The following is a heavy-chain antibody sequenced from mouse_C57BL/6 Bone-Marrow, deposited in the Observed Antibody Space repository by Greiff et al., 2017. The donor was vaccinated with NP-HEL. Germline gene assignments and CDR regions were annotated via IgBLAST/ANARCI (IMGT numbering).Heavy chain of an antibody. V-gene: IGHV1-74*01. CDR2: IHPSDSDT. J-gene: IGHJ1*03. CDR3: AIKDYYGSSYVWYFDV. D-gene: IGHD1-1*01. CDR1: GYTFTSYW. Sequence: QVQLKQPGAELVKPGASVKVSCKASGYTFTSYWMHWVKQRPGQGLEWIGRIHPSDSDTNYNQKFKGKATLTVDKSSSTAYMQLSSLTSEDSAVYYCAIKDYYGSSYVWYFDVWGTGTTVTVSS.